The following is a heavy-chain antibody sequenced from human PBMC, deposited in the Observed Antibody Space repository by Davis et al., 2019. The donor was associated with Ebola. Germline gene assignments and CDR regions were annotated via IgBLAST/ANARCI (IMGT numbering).Heavy chain of an antibody. Sequence: SVKVSCKASGATFSSYGISWVRQAPGQGLDWMGGIIPVFGIPKYAQKFQGRVTITADESTNTAYMELSSLRSEDTAVYYCARDRYSDGSGYFFEQSHWGQGTLVTVSS. CDR2: IIPVFGIP. CDR3: ARDRYSDGSGYFFEQSH. CDR1: GATFSSYG. D-gene: IGHD3-3*01. J-gene: IGHJ4*02. V-gene: IGHV1-69*13.